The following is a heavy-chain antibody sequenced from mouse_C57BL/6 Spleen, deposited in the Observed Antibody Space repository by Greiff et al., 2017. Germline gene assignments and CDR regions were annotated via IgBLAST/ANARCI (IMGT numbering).Heavy chain of an antibody. J-gene: IGHJ4*01. Sequence: EVQRVESGGGLVQPGGSLSLSCAASGFTFTDYYMSWVRQPPGKALEWLGFIRNKANGYTTEYSASVKGRFTISRDNSQSILYLQMNALRAEDSATYYCARGRGTHLYAMDYWGQGTSVTVSS. D-gene: IGHD3-1*01. CDR3: ARGRGTHLYAMDY. V-gene: IGHV7-3*01. CDR2: IRNKANGYTT. CDR1: GFTFTDYY.